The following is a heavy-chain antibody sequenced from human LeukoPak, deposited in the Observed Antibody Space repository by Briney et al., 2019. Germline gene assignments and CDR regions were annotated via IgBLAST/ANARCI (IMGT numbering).Heavy chain of an antibody. D-gene: IGHD6-13*01. CDR3: AKQPQLVYFDY. Sequence: PGRSLRLSCAASGFTFSSYGVHWVRQAPGKGLEWVAVISYDGSNKYYADSVEGRFTISRDNSKNTLYLQMNSLRAEDTAVYYCAKQPQLVYFDYWGQGTLVTVSS. CDR2: ISYDGSNK. J-gene: IGHJ4*02. V-gene: IGHV3-30*18. CDR1: GFTFSSYG.